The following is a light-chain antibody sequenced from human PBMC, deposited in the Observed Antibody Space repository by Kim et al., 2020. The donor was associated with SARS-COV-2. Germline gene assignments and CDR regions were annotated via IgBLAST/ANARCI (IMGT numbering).Light chain of an antibody. J-gene: IGLJ2*01. Sequence: GYYPNWFQQKPGQPPRALIFSTSNRHSWTPARFSGSLLGGKAALTVSDVQPEDEADYYCLLYYGGTHLIFGGGTQLTVL. CDR3: LLYYGGTHLI. CDR1: GYY. CDR2: STS. V-gene: IGLV7-43*01.